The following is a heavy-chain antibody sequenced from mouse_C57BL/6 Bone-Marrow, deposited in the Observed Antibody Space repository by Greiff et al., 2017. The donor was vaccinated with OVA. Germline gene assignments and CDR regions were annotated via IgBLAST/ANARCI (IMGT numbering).Heavy chain of an antibody. D-gene: IGHD1-1*01. J-gene: IGHJ1*03. V-gene: IGHV14-1*01. Sequence: EVQLQQSGAELVRPGASVKLSCTASGFNIKDYYMHWVKQRPEQGLEWIGRIDPEDGDTEYAPKFQGKATMTADTSSNTAYLQRSSLTSEDTAIYYCTTDYGSSYGYFDVWGTGTTVTVSS. CDR2: IDPEDGDT. CDR3: TTDYGSSYGYFDV. CDR1: GFNIKDYY.